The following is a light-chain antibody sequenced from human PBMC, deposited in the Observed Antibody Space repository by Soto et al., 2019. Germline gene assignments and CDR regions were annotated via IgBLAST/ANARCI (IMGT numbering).Light chain of an antibody. Sequence: EIVMTQSPGTLSLSPGERATLSCRASQSVSSSYLAWYQQKPGQAPRLLIYGASSRATGIPDRCSGSGSGTDFTLTISRLQSEYFAVYYCQQYNNWPSYTFGQGTKLEIK. V-gene: IGKV3-20*01. CDR1: QSVSSSY. CDR3: QQYNNWPSYT. CDR2: GAS. J-gene: IGKJ2*01.